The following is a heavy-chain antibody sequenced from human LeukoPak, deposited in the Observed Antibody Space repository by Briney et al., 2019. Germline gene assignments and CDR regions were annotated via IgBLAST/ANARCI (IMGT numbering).Heavy chain of an antibody. V-gene: IGHV4-4*07. D-gene: IGHD3-10*01. CDR3: ASRLGYMDV. J-gene: IGHJ6*03. CDR2: IYTSGST. CDR1: GGSISSYY. Sequence: PSETLSLTCTVSGGSISSYYWSWIRQPAGKGLGWIGRIYTSGSTNYNPSLKSRVTMSVDTSKNQFSLKLSSVTAADTAVYYCASRLGYMDVWGKGTTVTISS.